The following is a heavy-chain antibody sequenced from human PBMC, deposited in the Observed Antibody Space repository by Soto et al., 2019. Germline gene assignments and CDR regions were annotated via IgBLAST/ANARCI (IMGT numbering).Heavy chain of an antibody. D-gene: IGHD2-2*01. CDR2: VNWNGRTT. J-gene: IGHJ4*02. CDR3: AKAREYNYALDN. Sequence: LRLSCAASGFAFDDYVMHWVRQAPGKGLEWVASVNWNGRTTLYAAAVKGRFSVSRDNGKNSLYLEMTSLRPNDTALYFCAKAREYNYALDNWGQGILFTVSS. V-gene: IGHV3-9*01. CDR1: GFAFDDYV.